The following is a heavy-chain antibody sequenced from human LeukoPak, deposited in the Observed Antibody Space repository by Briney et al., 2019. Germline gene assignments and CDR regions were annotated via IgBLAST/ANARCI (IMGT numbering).Heavy chain of an antibody. V-gene: IGHV3-23*01. CDR3: ARAMTVAGAFDI. Sequence: TGGSLRLSCAASGFIISGYAMHWVRQAPGKGLEWVSIIGAGGGNTYYADSVKGRFTISRDNSKNTLSLQMNSLRAEDTAVYYCARAMTVAGAFDIWGQGTMVTVSS. CDR1: GFIISGYA. CDR2: IGAGGGNT. D-gene: IGHD5-12*01. J-gene: IGHJ3*02.